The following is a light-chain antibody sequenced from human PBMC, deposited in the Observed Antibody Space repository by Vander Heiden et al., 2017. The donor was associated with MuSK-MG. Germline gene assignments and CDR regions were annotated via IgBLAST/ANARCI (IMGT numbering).Light chain of an antibody. CDR1: SSNIGAGYD. Sequence: QSVLTQPPSVSGAPGQRVTISCTGSSSNIGAGYDVHWYQQLPGTAPKLLIYGNSNRPSGVPDRFSGSKSGTSASLAITGLQAEDEADDYCQSYDSSLRGLFGGGTKLTVL. J-gene: IGLJ2*01. CDR3: QSYDSSLRGL. V-gene: IGLV1-40*01. CDR2: GNS.